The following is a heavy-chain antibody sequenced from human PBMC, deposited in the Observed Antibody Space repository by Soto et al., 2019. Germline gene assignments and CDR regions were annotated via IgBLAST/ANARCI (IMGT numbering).Heavy chain of an antibody. J-gene: IGHJ3*02. CDR1: GLKLSSYG. D-gene: IGHD5-12*01. CDR3: ARGAEMATITNAFDI. Sequence: PEDSMKPSFAESGLKLSSYGIHGVLQAPGKGLEWVAVIWYDGSNKYYADSVKGRFTTSRDNSKNTLYLQMNSLRAEDTAVYYCARGAEMATITNAFDIWGQGT. CDR2: IWYDGSNK. V-gene: IGHV3-33*01.